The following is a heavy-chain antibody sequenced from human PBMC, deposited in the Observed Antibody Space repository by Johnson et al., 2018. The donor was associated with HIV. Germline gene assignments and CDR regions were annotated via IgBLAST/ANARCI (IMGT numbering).Heavy chain of an antibody. J-gene: IGHJ3*02. CDR3: ARTGRAVAGTPHAFDI. CDR2: ISYDGSNK. Sequence: QMQLVESGGGVVQPGRSLRLSCAASGFTFSSYGMHWVRQAPGKGLEWVAVISYDGSNKYYADYVKGRFTISRDNSKNTLYLQMNSLRAEDTAVYYCARTGRAVAGTPHAFDIWGQGTMVTVSS. D-gene: IGHD6-19*01. CDR1: GFTFSSYG. V-gene: IGHV3-30*03.